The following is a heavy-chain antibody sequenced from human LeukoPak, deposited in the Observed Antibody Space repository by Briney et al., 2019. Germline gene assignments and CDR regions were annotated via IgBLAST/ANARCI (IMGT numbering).Heavy chain of an antibody. Sequence: SETLSLTCAVSGGSISSSNWWSWVRQPPGKGLEWIGRIYTSGSTNYNPSLKSRVTISVDTSKNQFSLKLSSVTAADTAVYYCARDPDYWGQGTLVTVSS. CDR2: IYTSGST. V-gene: IGHV4-4*02. CDR3: ARDPDY. CDR1: GGSISSSNW. J-gene: IGHJ4*02.